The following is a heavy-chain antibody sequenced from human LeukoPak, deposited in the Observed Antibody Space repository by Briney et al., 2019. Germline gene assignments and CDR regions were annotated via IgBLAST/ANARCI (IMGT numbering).Heavy chain of an antibody. CDR3: ARNDYVWGSYRYTPLDY. V-gene: IGHV1-2*02. CDR2: INPNSGGT. CDR1: GYTFTGYY. Sequence: ASVKVSCKASGYTFTGYYMHWVRQAPGQGLEWMGWINPNSGGTNYAQKFQGRVTMTGDTSISTAYMELSRLRSDDTAVYYCARNDYVWGSYRYTPLDYWGQGTLVTVSS. J-gene: IGHJ4*02. D-gene: IGHD3-16*02.